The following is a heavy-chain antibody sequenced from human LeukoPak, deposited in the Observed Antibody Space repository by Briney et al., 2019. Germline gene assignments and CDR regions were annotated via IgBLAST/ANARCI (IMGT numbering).Heavy chain of an antibody. CDR1: GGSIGSGGYP. V-gene: IGHV4-31*03. D-gene: IGHD6-13*01. CDR2: IHYIGNT. J-gene: IGHJ4*02. CDR3: ARRQIAKYYFDY. Sequence: SQTLSLTCTVSGGSIGSGGYPWSWIRQRPGKGLEWIGYIHYIGNTYYNPSLKSRVTISVDTSKNQFSLKLTSVTAADTAVYYCARRQIAKYYFDYWGQGTLVTVSS.